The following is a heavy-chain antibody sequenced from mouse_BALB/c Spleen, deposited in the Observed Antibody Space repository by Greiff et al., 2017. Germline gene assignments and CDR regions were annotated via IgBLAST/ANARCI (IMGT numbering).Heavy chain of an antibody. Sequence: EVKLQESGPSLVKPSQTLSLTCSVTGDSITSGYWNWIRKFPGNKLEYMGYISYSGSTYYNPSLKSRISITRDTSKNQYYLQLNSVTTEDTATYYCARCGITTGGYAMDYWGQGTSVTVSS. CDR1: GDSITSGY. CDR3: ARCGITTGGYAMDY. J-gene: IGHJ4*01. D-gene: IGHD2-4*01. V-gene: IGHV3-8*02. CDR2: ISYSGST.